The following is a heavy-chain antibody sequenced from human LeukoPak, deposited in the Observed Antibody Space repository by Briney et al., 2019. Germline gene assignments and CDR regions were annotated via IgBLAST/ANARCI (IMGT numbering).Heavy chain of an antibody. CDR2: IYYSGST. D-gene: IGHD3-22*01. V-gene: IGHV4-59*01. CDR1: GGSFSDYY. CDR3: ARHYYDSSGYPPYFDY. J-gene: IGHJ4*02. Sequence: SETLSLTCAVYGGSFSDYYWSWIRQPPGKGLEWIGYIYYSGSTNYNPSLKSRVTISVDTSKNQFSLKLSSVTAADTAVYYCARHYYDSSGYPPYFDYWGQGTLVTVSS.